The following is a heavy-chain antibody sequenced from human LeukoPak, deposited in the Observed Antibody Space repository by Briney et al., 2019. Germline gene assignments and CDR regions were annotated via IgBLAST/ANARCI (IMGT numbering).Heavy chain of an antibody. D-gene: IGHD6-6*01. CDR2: MNPNSGNT. CDR1: GYTFTSYD. V-gene: IGHV1-8*01. Sequence: ASVTVSFKASGYTFTSYDINWVRQATGQGLEWMGWMNPNSGNTGYAQKFQGRVTMTRNTSISTAYMELGSLRSEDTAVYYCARGLVRDFPDYWGQGTLVTVSS. CDR3: ARGLVRDFPDY. J-gene: IGHJ4*02.